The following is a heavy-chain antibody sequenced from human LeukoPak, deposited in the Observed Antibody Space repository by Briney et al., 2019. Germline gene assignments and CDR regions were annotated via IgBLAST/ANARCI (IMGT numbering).Heavy chain of an antibody. D-gene: IGHD4-11*01. CDR2: IYYSGST. V-gene: IGHV4-59*08. CDR3: ARRKPYSNSYYMDV. Sequence: PSETLSLTCTVSGGSISSYYWSWIRQPPGKGLEWIGYIYYSGSTNYNPYLKSRVTISVDTSKNQFSLKLSSVTAADTAVYYCARRKPYSNSYYMDVWGKRTTVTVSS. J-gene: IGHJ6*03. CDR1: GGSISSYY.